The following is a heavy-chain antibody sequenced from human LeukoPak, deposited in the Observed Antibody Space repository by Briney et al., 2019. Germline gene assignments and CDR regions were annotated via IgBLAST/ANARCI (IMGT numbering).Heavy chain of an antibody. J-gene: IGHJ6*02. Sequence: GGSLRLSCAASGFTFSSYWMHWVRQTPGKGLVCVSRINSAGSSTDYADSVKGRFTISRDNAKNTLYLQMDSLRAEDMAVYYCVRGSNDWIGMDVWGQGTTVTVSS. CDR2: INSAGSST. CDR3: VRGSNDWIGMDV. D-gene: IGHD3-9*01. V-gene: IGHV3-74*01. CDR1: GFTFSSYW.